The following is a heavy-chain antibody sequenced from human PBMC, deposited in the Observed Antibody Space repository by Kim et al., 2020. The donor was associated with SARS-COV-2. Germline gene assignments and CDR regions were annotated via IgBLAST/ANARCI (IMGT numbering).Heavy chain of an antibody. CDR1: GGSISSYY. J-gene: IGHJ6*01. CDR3: AGGQRXTIFGXVRELDV. CDR2: IYYSGST. V-gene: IGHV4-59*13. D-gene: IGHD3-3*01. Sequence: SETLSLTCTVSGGSISSYYWSWIRQPPGKGLXXIGYIYYSGSTNYNPSLKSRVTLSVDXSKNQXSLKLSSVTAADTAGFYCAGGQRXTIFGXVRELDVWGXGTTXXVS.